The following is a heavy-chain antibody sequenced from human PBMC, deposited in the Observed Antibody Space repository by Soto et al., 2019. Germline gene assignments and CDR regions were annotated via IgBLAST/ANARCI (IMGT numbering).Heavy chain of an antibody. Sequence: ASVKVSCKASGYTFTSYGISWVRQAPGQALEWMGWISAYNGNTNYTQKLQGRVTMTTDTSTSTAYMELRSLRSDDTAVYYCARRWKEYCISTSCYPLYYYYGMDVWGQGTTVTVS. D-gene: IGHD2-2*01. CDR3: ARRWKEYCISTSCYPLYYYYGMDV. CDR2: ISAYNGNT. J-gene: IGHJ6*02. CDR1: GYTFTSYG. V-gene: IGHV1-18*01.